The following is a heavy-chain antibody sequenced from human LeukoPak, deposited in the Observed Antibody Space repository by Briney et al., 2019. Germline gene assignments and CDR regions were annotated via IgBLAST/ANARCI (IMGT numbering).Heavy chain of an antibody. CDR1: GGTFSSYA. D-gene: IGHD3-3*01. J-gene: IGHJ4*02. CDR3: AREIGVVRGDFWSGYFDY. CDR2: IIPIFGTA. V-gene: IGHV1-69*06. Sequence: ASVKVSCKASGGTFSSYAISWVRQAPGQGLEWMGGIIPIFGTANYAQKFQGRVTITADKSTSTAYMELSSLTSEDTAAYYCAREIGVVRGDFWSGYFDYWGQGSLVTVSS.